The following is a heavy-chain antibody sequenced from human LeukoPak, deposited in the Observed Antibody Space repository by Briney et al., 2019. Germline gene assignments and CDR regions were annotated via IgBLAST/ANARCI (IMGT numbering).Heavy chain of an antibody. D-gene: IGHD1-14*01. CDR2: ISYDGSNK. CDR1: GFTFSSYG. J-gene: IGHJ4*02. V-gene: IGHV3-30*18. CDR3: AKDGMGPRQHYFDY. Sequence: GRSLRLSCAASGFTFSSYGMHWVRQAPGKGLEWVAVISYDGSNKYYADSVKGRFTISRDNSKNTLYLQMNSLRAEDTAVYYCAKDGMGPRQHYFDYWGQGTLVTVSS.